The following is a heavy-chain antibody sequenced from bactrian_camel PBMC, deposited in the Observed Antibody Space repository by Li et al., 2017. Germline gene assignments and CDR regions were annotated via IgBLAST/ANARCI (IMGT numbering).Heavy chain of an antibody. CDR2: IIFGDGST. J-gene: IGHJ6*01. Sequence: GGGLVQPGGSPRLARKASLFTYATKCMAWFRQGPGKEREGVAIIFGDGSTRYADSVKGRFTITKDPAENTLYLQMNSQKTEDTAMYYRANPYGGSWSYEAYSFGYWGQGTQVTVS. D-gene: IGHD6*01. V-gene: IGHV3S26*01. CDR1: LFTYATKC. CDR3: ANPYGGSWSYEAYSFGY.